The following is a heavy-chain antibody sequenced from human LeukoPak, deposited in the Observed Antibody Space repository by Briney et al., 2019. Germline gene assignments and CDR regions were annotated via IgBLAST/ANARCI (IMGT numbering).Heavy chain of an antibody. CDR1: ADSLSSGGHY. D-gene: IGHD5-24*01. Sequence: SQTLSLTCTVSADSLSSGGHYWAWIRQFPGKGLESIGFIHHSGRSRHNPSLKDRVAISVDTSRKQFALKLSSVTAADTAVYYCARGQRRDGYTIRRGRYFDYWGQGTLVTVSS. J-gene: IGHJ4*02. CDR2: IHHSGRS. V-gene: IGHV4-31*03. CDR3: ARGQRRDGYTIRRGRYFDY.